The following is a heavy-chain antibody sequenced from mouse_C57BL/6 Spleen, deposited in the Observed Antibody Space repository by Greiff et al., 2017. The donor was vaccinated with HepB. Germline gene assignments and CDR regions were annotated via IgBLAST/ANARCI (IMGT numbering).Heavy chain of an antibody. J-gene: IGHJ2*01. CDR3: ARSDYYGSSYGGVFDY. D-gene: IGHD1-1*01. Sequence: QVQLKQSGAELMKPGASVKLSCKATGYTFTGYWIEWVKQRPGHGLEWIGEILPGSGSTNYNEKFKGKATFTADTSSNTAYMQLSSLTTEDSAIYYCARSDYYGSSYGGVFDYWGQGTTLTVSS. V-gene: IGHV1-9*01. CDR1: GYTFTGYW. CDR2: ILPGSGST.